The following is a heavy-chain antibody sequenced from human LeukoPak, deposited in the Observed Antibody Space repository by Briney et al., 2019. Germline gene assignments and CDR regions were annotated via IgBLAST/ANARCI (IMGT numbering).Heavy chain of an antibody. J-gene: IGHJ3*02. V-gene: IGHV5-51*01. CDR1: GYSFTSYW. D-gene: IGHD2-2*01. CDR3: ARHTSDAAYDAFDM. Sequence: GESLKISCKGSGYSFTSYWIGWVRQMPGKGLEWMGIIYPDDSDTRYSPSFQGQVTISADKPINTAYLQWSSLKASDTAMYYCARHTSDAAYDAFDMWGQGTMVTVSS. CDR2: IYPDDSDT.